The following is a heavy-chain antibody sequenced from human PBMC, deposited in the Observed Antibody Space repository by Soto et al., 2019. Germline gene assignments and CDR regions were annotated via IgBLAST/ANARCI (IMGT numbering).Heavy chain of an antibody. J-gene: IGHJ1*01. Sequence: SETLSLTCAVYGGSFSGYYWSWIRQPPGKGLEWIGEINHSGSTNYNPSLKSRVTISVDTSKNQFSLKLSSVTAADTAVYYCARDSSSWYSEYFQHWGQGTLVTVSS. V-gene: IGHV4-34*01. CDR1: GGSFSGYY. CDR2: INHSGST. CDR3: ARDSSSWYSEYFQH. D-gene: IGHD6-13*01.